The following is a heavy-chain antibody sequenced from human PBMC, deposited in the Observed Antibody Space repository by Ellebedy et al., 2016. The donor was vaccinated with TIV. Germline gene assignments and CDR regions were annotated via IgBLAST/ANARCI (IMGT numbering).Heavy chain of an antibody. V-gene: IGHV3-23*01. CDR1: GFTFSDWA. Sequence: GESLKISCVASGFTFSDWAMIWVRQFPGKGLEWVSSISVSGGSTYYGDSVKGLFTISRDTSKNTLYLQMNSLRAEDTAIYYCASEVDDSSGRTRRHFDYWGRGTLVTVSS. D-gene: IGHD3-22*01. CDR2: ISVSGGST. CDR3: ASEVDDSSGRTRRHFDY. J-gene: IGHJ4*02.